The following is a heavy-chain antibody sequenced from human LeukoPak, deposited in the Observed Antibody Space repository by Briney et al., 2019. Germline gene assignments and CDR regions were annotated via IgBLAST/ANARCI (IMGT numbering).Heavy chain of an antibody. V-gene: IGHV4-4*02. Sequence: SSETLSLTCAVSGGSISSINWWGWVRQPPGKGLEWIGEIYHSGSPNYNPSLKSRVTISVDKSRNHFSLNLSSVTAADTAVYYCARVNINNWHSCDYWGQGTLVTVSS. CDR3: ARVNINNWHSCDY. CDR2: IYHSGSP. J-gene: IGHJ4*02. D-gene: IGHD1-1*01. CDR1: GGSISSINW.